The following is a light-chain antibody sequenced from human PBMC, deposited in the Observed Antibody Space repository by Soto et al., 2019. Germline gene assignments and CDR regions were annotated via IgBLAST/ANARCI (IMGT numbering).Light chain of an antibody. CDR2: AVN. CDR1: SSDVGDYNY. J-gene: IGLJ3*02. CDR3: CSYAGSHTWV. Sequence: QSALTQPRSVSGSPGQSVTISCTGTSSDVGDYNYVSWYQQHPGKAPKLLIYAVNMRPSGVPDRFSGSKSGNTASLTMSGLQAEDEADYSCCSYAGSHTWVFGGGTELTVL. V-gene: IGLV2-11*01.